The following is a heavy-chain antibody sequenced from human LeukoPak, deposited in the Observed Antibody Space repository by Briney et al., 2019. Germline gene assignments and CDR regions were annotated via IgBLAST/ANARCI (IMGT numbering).Heavy chain of an antibody. CDR1: GFTFSSYS. D-gene: IGHD3-3*01. Sequence: PGVSLRLSCAASGFTFSSYSMNWVRQAPWKGLEWVSYISSSSSTIYYADSVKGRFTISRDNAKNSLYLQMNSLRAEDTAVYYCGRLYDFWSGYSPLPYWSQGTLVTVSS. CDR2: ISSSSSTI. V-gene: IGHV3-48*01. CDR3: GRLYDFWSGYSPLPY. J-gene: IGHJ4*02.